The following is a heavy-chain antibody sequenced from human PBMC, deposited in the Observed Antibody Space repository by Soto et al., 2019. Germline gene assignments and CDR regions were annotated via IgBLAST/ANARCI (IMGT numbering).Heavy chain of an antibody. CDR1: GFTFSSYA. CDR2: ISGSGGST. CDR3: AKAPSGSGSPFFDY. D-gene: IGHD3-10*01. J-gene: IGHJ4*02. Sequence: GGSLRLSCAASGFTFSSYAMSWVRQAPGKGLEWVSTISGSGGSTYYADSVKGRFTISRDNSKNTLYLQMNSLRAEDTAVYYCAKAPSGSGSPFFDYWGQGSLVTGSS. V-gene: IGHV3-23*01.